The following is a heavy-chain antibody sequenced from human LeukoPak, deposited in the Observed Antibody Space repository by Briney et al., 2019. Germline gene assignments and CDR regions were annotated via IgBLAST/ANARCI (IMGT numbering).Heavy chain of an antibody. Sequence: PVKVSCKASGGTFSSYAISWVRQAPGQGLEWMGGIIPIFGTANYAQKFQGRVTITADESTSTAYMELSSLRSEDTAVYYCAILAAADRRLYYYYYMDVWGKGTTVTVSS. D-gene: IGHD6-13*01. CDR1: GGTFSSYA. CDR3: AILAAADRRLYYYYYMDV. CDR2: IIPIFGTA. J-gene: IGHJ6*03. V-gene: IGHV1-69*13.